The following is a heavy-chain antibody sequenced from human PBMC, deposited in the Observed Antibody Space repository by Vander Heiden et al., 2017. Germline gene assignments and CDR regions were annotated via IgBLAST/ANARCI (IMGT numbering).Heavy chain of an antibody. CDR2: IDPGDSET. D-gene: IGHD4-17*01. CDR3: ASRSDYGDRSGY. V-gene: IGHV5-51*01. J-gene: IGHJ4*02. Sequence: DVQLVQSGAEVKNPGESLKISCKGSGYTITSYWSGWVRQMAEKGLEWMGIIDPGDSETKYSPSFQGQVTIAADKSISTAYLQWSSLKASDTAMYYCASRSDYGDRSGYWGQGTLVTVSS. CDR1: GYTITSYW.